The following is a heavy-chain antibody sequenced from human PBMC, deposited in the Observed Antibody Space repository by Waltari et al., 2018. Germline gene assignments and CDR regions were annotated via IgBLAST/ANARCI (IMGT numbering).Heavy chain of an antibody. CDR1: GDSISSDY. D-gene: IGHD6-13*01. J-gene: IGHJ4*02. CDR2: NNYSGST. CDR3: ARENVILSSFYNYFDY. Sequence: QVQLQESGPGLVKPSETLSLTGIASGDSISSDYWSWIRPPPRKGLEWIGYNNYSGSTNYNPSLKSRVTISVDTSKTHFSLKLSSVTAADTAVYYCARENVILSSFYNYFDYWGQGILVTVSS. V-gene: IGHV4-59*01.